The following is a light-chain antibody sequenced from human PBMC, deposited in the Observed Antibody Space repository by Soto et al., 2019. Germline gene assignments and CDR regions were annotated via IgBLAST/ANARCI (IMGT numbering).Light chain of an antibody. Sequence: QSVLTQPPSVSGAPGQRVTISCTVASSNIGANSDVHWYQQLPGTAPKLLIYGNSNRPSGVPDRFSGSKSGTSASLAITGLQAEDEADYYCQSYDSSLSAVVFGGGTKLTVL. CDR3: QSYDSSLSAVV. CDR2: GNS. CDR1: SSNIGANSD. V-gene: IGLV1-40*01. J-gene: IGLJ2*01.